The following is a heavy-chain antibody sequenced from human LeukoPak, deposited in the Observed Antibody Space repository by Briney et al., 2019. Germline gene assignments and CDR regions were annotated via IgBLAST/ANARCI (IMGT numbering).Heavy chain of an antibody. CDR2: IYTSGST. J-gene: IGHJ6*03. CDR3: ASQISYYDFWSGSPSYYYYYMDV. Sequence: SQTLSLTCTVSGGSISSGSYYWSWIRQPAGKGLEWIGRIYTSGSTHYNPSLKSRVTISVDTSKNQFSLKLSSVTAADTAVYYCASQISYYDFWSGSPSYYYYYMDVWGKGTTVTVSS. D-gene: IGHD3-3*01. CDR1: GGSISSGSYY. V-gene: IGHV4-61*02.